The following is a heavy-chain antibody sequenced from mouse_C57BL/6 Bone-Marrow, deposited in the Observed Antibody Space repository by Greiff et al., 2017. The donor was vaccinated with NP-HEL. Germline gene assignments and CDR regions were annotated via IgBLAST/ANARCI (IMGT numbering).Heavy chain of an antibody. D-gene: IGHD2-4*01. V-gene: IGHV1-61*01. CDR1: GYTFTSYW. J-gene: IGHJ1*03. CDR2: IYPSDSET. Sequence: QVQLQQPGAELVRPGSSVKLSCKASGYTFTSYWMDWVKQRPGQGLEWIGNIYPSDSETHYNQKFKDKATLTVDKSSSTAYMQLSSLTSEDSAVYYCARDDYDVPWYFDVWGTGTTVTVSS. CDR3: ARDDYDVPWYFDV.